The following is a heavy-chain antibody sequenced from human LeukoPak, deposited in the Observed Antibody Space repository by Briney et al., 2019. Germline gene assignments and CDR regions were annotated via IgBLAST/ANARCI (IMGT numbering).Heavy chain of an antibody. V-gene: IGHV4-59*01. CDR3: AGGEQWLVSGPDY. D-gene: IGHD6-19*01. CDR2: IYYSGST. CDR1: GGSISSYC. J-gene: IGHJ4*02. Sequence: PSETLSLTRTVSGGSISSYCWSWIRQPPGRGLEWIGYIYYSGSTNYSPSLKSRVTISVDTSKNQFSLKLSSVTAADTAVYYCAGGEQWLVSGPDYWGQGALVTVSS.